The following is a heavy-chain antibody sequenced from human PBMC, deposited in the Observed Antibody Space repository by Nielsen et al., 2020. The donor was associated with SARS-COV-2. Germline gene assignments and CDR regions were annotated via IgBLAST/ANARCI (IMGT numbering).Heavy chain of an antibody. J-gene: IGHJ3*02. CDR1: GFVFSTYS. V-gene: IGHV3-21*01. CDR2: ITSNSGYI. D-gene: IGHD1-7*01. CDR3: ARGAAPGIPGTTSAGDAFDI. Sequence: GESLKISCAASGFVFSTYSMTWVRQAPGKGLEWVSSITSNSGYIHSADSVEGRFTISRDNAKNLLYLQMNSLRAEDTAVYYCARGAAPGIPGTTSAGDAFDIWGQGTMVTVSS.